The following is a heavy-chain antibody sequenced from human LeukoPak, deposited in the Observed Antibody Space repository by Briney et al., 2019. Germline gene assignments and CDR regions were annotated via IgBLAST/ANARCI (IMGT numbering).Heavy chain of an antibody. Sequence: GESLKISFKGSGYSFTSYWIGWVRQMPGKGLEWMGIIYPGDSDTRYSPSFQGQVTISADKSISTAYLQWSSLKASDTAMYYCARSTMVRGVLNWFDPWGQGTLVTVSS. J-gene: IGHJ5*02. CDR3: ARSTMVRGVLNWFDP. V-gene: IGHV5-51*01. CDR1: GYSFTSYW. D-gene: IGHD3-10*01. CDR2: IYPGDSDT.